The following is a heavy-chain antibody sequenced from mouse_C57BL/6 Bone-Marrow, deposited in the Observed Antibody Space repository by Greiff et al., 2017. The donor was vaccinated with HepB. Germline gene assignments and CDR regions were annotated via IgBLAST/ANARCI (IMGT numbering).Heavy chain of an antibody. Sequence: EVQRVESGGGLVQPGGSLKLSCAASGFTFSDYYMYWVRQTPEKRLEWVAYISNGGGSTYYPDTVKGRFTISRDNAKNTLYLQMSRLKSEDTAMYYCARRGGSSFYFDYWGQGTTLTVSS. CDR1: GFTFSDYY. CDR3: ARRGGSSFYFDY. V-gene: IGHV5-12*01. D-gene: IGHD1-1*01. J-gene: IGHJ2*01. CDR2: ISNGGGST.